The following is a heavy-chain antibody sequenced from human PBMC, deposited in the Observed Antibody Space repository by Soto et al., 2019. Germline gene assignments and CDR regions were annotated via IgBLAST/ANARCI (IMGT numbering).Heavy chain of an antibody. D-gene: IGHD3-10*01. CDR1: GDSVSSNTAA. V-gene: IGHV6-1*01. CDR3: GRGTADGSGSYYIDY. Sequence: PSQTLSLTCAISGDSVSSNTAAWNWIRSSPSRGLEWLGRTYYRSNWRHDYPDFVKGRFTVSRDNGKKSLFLDMKTLSAGDTAIYYCGRGTADGSGSYYIDYWGQGTLVTVSS. CDR2: TYYRSNWRH. J-gene: IGHJ4*02.